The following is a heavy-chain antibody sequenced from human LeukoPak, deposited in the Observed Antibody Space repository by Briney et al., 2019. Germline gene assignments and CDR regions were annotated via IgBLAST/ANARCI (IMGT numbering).Heavy chain of an antibody. CDR3: AREVAGYYGSGSYYNPYYFDY. CDR1: GGSISSYY. D-gene: IGHD3-10*01. CDR2: IYTSGST. V-gene: IGHV4-4*07. J-gene: IGHJ4*02. Sequence: SEALSLTCTVSGGSISSYYWSWIRQPAGKGLEWIGRIYTSGSTNYNPSLKSRVTMSVDTSKNQFSLKLSSVTAADTAVYYCAREVAGYYGSGSYYNPYYFDYWGQGTLVTVSS.